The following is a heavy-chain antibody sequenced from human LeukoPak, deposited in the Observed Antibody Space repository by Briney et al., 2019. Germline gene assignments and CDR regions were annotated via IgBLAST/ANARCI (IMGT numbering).Heavy chain of an antibody. CDR1: GFTFSHYG. Sequence: GGSLRLSCAVSGFTFSHYGMHWVRQAPGKGLEWVAVIWHDGSHKYYADSVKDRFTISRDDSKNTLYLQMNSLRAEDTAVYYCARDDILTGYIIDYWGRGTLVTVSS. CDR2: IWHDGSHK. J-gene: IGHJ4*02. D-gene: IGHD3-9*01. CDR3: ARDDILTGYIIDY. V-gene: IGHV3-33*01.